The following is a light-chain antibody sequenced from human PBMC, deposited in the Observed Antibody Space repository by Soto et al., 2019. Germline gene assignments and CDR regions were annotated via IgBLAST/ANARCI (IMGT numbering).Light chain of an antibody. CDR1: QDIGTY. V-gene: IGKV1-8*01. CDR2: DAS. J-gene: IGKJ2*01. CDR3: LQDYNYPYI. Sequence: AIRMTQSPSSFSASTGDRVSITCRATQDIGTYLAWYQQIPGKAPKLLIYDASTLQTGVPSRFSGSGSGTDFTLTISYLQSEDFATYYCLQDYNYPYIFGQGTKVDIK.